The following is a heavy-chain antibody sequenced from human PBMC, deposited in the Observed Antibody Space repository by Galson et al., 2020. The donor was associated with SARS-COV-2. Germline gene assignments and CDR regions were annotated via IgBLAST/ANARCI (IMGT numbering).Heavy chain of an antibody. V-gene: IGHV3-23*01. Sequence: WGSLTLSCAASGFTFSSYTLSWVRQAPAKGLEWVSGVGGSGGSTYYADSAKGRFTISRDNSKTTLYLQMNSRRAEDTAVYYCAKAPSVRGVTIGHFDYWGQGTVVTGTS. CDR3: AKAPSVRGVTIGHFDY. CDR2: VGGSGGST. J-gene: IGHJ4*02. CDR1: GFTFSSYT. D-gene: IGHD3-10*01.